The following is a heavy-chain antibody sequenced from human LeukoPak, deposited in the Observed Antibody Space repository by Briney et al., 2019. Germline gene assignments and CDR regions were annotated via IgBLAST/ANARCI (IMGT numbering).Heavy chain of an antibody. CDR3: ARRPRLMGPTPFDY. J-gene: IGHJ4*02. CDR1: GGSISSNFY. Sequence: SETLSLTCAVSGGSISSNFYWSWVRQPPGKGLELIGQIYHSGSTNYSPSLKSRVTISVDKSKNQVSLRLSSVTAADTAVYYCARRPRLMGPTPFDYWGQGTLVTVSS. D-gene: IGHD1-26*01. V-gene: IGHV4-4*02. CDR2: IYHSGST.